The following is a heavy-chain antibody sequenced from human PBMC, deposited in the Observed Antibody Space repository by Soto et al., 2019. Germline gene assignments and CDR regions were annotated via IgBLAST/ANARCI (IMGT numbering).Heavy chain of an antibody. CDR3: AIAYDFWNRGVIPDPLDY. CDR2: ISGSGGST. CDR1: GFTFSSYA. Sequence: GGSLRLSCAASGFTFSSYAMSWVRQAPGKGLEWVSAISGSGGSTYYADSVKGRFTISRDNSKNTLYLQMNSLRAEDTAVYYCAIAYDFWNRGVIPDPLDYWGQGTLVTVSS. D-gene: IGHD3-3*01. J-gene: IGHJ4*02. V-gene: IGHV3-23*01.